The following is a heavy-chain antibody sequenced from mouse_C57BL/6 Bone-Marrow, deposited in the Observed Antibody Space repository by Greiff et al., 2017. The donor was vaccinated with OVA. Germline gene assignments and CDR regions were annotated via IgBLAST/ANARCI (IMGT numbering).Heavy chain of an antibody. J-gene: IGHJ4*01. CDR2: ISSGSSTI. CDR3: ARGGFYAMDY. V-gene: IGHV5-17*01. CDR1: GFTFSDYG. Sequence: EMNLVESGGGLVKPGGSLKLSCAASGFTFSDYGMHWVRQAPEKGLEWVAYISSGSSTIYYADTVKGRFTISRDNAKNTLFLQMTSLRSEDTAMYYCARGGFYAMDYWGQGTSVTVSS.